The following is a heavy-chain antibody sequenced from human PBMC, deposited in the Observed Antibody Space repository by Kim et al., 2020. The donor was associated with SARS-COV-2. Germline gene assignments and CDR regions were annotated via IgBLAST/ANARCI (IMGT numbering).Heavy chain of an antibody. J-gene: IGHJ6*03. D-gene: IGHD5-18*01. CDR2: ISYDGSNK. CDR3: AKGGAEEWPIQLWSEGPAYYYYYMDV. V-gene: IGHV3-30*18. Sequence: GGSLRLSCAASGFTFSSYGMHWVRQAPGKGLEWVAVISYDGSNKYYADSVKGRFTISRDNSKNTLYLQMNSLRAEDTAVYYCAKGGAEEWPIQLWSEGPAYYYYYMDVWGKGTTVTVSS. CDR1: GFTFSSYG.